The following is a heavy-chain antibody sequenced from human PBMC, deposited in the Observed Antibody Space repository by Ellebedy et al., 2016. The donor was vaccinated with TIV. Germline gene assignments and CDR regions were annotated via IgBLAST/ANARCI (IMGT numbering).Heavy chain of an antibody. CDR3: AKDPSSGWGFASWYFDL. J-gene: IGHJ2*01. CDR1: GFPFSSYA. D-gene: IGHD6-19*01. Sequence: GEFLKISCAASGFPFSSYAMSWVRQAPGKGLEWVSSISTTGDDTYSADSVKGRFTISRDNSNNTLYLQMNSLRAEDTAVYYCAKDPSSGWGFASWYFDLWGRGTLVTVSS. CDR2: ISTTGDDT. V-gene: IGHV3-23*01.